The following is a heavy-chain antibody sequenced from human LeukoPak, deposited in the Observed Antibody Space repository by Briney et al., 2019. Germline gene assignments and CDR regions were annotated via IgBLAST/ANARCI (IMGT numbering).Heavy chain of an antibody. V-gene: IGHV4-39*01. CDR3: ARLPTGYPNWFDP. Sequence: SETLSLTCSVSGGSFISTYYNWGWIRQPPGKGLEWIGAIYHTGTTYYNPSFESRVTISVDTSKNQFSLKLNSVTAADTAVYYCARLPTGYPNWFDPWGQGSLVTVSS. J-gene: IGHJ5*02. D-gene: IGHD3-9*01. CDR2: IYHTGTT. CDR1: GGSFISTYYN.